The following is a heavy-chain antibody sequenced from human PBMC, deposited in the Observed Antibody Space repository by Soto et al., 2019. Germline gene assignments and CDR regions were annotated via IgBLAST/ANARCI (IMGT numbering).Heavy chain of an antibody. V-gene: IGHV3-7*01. CDR1: GFPFSSYW. D-gene: IGHD1-26*01. Sequence: EVHLVESGGGLVQPGGSLRLSCAASGFPFSSYWMTWVRQVTGKGLEWVANIEGDGGEKYYVDSVKGRFTISRDNAKNSLYLHMNSLRVEDTAVYYCARGEGQWEPEDYWGQGTLVTVSS. CDR3: ARGEGQWEPEDY. J-gene: IGHJ4*02. CDR2: IEGDGGEK.